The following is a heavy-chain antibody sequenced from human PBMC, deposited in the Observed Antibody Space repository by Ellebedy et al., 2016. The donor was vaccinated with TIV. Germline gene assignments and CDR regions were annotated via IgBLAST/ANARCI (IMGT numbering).Heavy chain of an antibody. CDR1: GYTFTSYD. D-gene: IGHD2-2*01. V-gene: IGHV1-8*01. CDR3: ASGGGCNNSTCYEDWFDP. J-gene: IGHJ5*02. CDR2: MNPKSGTT. Sequence: AASVKVSCKASGYTFTSYDINWVRQPTGQGPDWMGWMNPKSGTTGYAQKFQGRVTMTRNTTISTAYMELSSLLSEDKAVYYCASGGGCNNSTCYEDWFDPWGQGTLVTVSS.